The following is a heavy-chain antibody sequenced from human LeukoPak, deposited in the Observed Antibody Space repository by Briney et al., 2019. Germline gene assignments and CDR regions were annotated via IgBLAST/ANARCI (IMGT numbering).Heavy chain of an antibody. CDR1: GFTCSSYW. CDR3: ARAGLLNYFDY. Sequence: GGSLRLSCAASGFTCSSYWMSWVRQAPGKGLEWVANIKQDGSEKYYVDSVKGRFTISRDNAKNSLYLQMNSLRAEDTAVYYCARAGLLNYFDYWGQGTLVTVSS. D-gene: IGHD2-15*01. V-gene: IGHV3-7*01. CDR2: IKQDGSEK. J-gene: IGHJ4*02.